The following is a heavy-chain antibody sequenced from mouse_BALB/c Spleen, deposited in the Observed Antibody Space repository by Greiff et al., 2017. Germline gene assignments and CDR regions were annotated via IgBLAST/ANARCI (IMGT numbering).Heavy chain of an antibody. CDR2: ISSGGSYT. V-gene: IGHV5-6*02. CDR1: ESPFGAYA. J-gene: IGHJ3*01. D-gene: IGHD4-1*01. Sequence: VTVVGSGGALVKPEGSLKLSGAAPESPFGAYAMSWVRQTPDKRLEWVATISSGGSYTYYPDSVKGRFTISRDNAKNTLYLQMSSLKSEDTAMYYCASLGRGDWFAYWGQGTLVTVSA. CDR3: ASLGRGDWFAY.